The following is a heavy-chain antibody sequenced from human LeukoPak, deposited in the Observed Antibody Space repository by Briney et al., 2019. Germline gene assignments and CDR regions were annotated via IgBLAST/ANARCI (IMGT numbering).Heavy chain of an antibody. CDR3: AREAFGAFGVVKPTPY. D-gene: IGHD3-3*01. Sequence: LSLSSAASGASIRRSSGYWAWIRQARGKGLARIWTIYCSGTTYYSTSLKSRVTFSVDTSTNQFSLKLTSVTAADTAVYYCAREAFGAFGVVKPTPYWGQGTLVTVSA. V-gene: IGHV4-39*07. J-gene: IGHJ4*02. CDR1: GASIRRSSGY. CDR2: IYCSGTT.